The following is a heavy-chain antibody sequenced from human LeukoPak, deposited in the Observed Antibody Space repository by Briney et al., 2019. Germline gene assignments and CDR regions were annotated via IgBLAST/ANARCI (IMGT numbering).Heavy chain of an antibody. Sequence: GGSLRLSCAASGFTFSSYWMHWVRQAPGKGLVWVSRINSDGSSTSYADSVKGRFTISRDNAKNTLYLQMDSLRAEDTALYYCARSNPLAARYYMDVWGKGTTATVSS. J-gene: IGHJ6*03. CDR2: INSDGSST. V-gene: IGHV3-74*01. CDR1: GFTFSSYW. D-gene: IGHD6-6*01. CDR3: ARSNPLAARYYMDV.